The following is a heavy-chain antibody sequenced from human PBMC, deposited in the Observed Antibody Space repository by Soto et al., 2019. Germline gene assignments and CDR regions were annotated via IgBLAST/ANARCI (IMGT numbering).Heavy chain of an antibody. CDR2: IYWNDDK. CDR1: GFSLSTSGVG. CDR3: AHLPCGDYWDYCFDY. D-gene: IGHD4-17*01. Sequence: SGPTLVNPTQTLTLTCTFSGFSLSTSGVGVGWIRQPPGKALEWLALIYWNDDKRYSPSLKSRLTITKDTSKNQVVLTMTNMDPVDTATYYGAHLPCGDYWDYCFDYWGQGTLVTVSS. J-gene: IGHJ4*02. V-gene: IGHV2-5*01.